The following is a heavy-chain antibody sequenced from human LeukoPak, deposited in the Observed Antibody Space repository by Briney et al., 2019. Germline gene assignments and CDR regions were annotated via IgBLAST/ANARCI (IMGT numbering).Heavy chain of an antibody. J-gene: IGHJ3*02. CDR2: IHYSGST. CDR3: ATLQGGPNYYDSSGRGAFDI. D-gene: IGHD3-22*01. CDR1: GGSISSYY. Sequence: SETLSLTCTVSGGSISSYYWSWIRQPPGKELEWIGHIHYSGSTNYNPSLKSRVTISVDTSKNQFSLKLSSVTAADTAVYYCATLQGGPNYYDSSGRGAFDIWGQGTMVTVSS. V-gene: IGHV4-59*01.